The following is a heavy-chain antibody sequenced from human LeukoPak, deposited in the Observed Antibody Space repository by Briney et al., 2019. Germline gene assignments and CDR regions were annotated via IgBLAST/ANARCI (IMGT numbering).Heavy chain of an antibody. CDR3: AKGRGSSDYVFDY. J-gene: IGHJ4*02. CDR2: ISGSGERT. Sequence: GGSLRLFCAASGFTFSSYAMSWVRQAPGKGLEWVSGISGSGERTYYADSVKGRFTISRDNSKNTLYLQMNSLRAEDTALYYCAKGRGSSDYVFDYWGQGILVTVSS. V-gene: IGHV3-23*01. CDR1: GFTFSSYA. D-gene: IGHD5-12*01.